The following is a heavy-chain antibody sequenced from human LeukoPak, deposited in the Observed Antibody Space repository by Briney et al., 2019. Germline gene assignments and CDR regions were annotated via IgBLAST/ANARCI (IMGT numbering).Heavy chain of an antibody. CDR2: IYHSGST. CDR1: GGPISSGGYS. D-gene: IGHD3-10*01. V-gene: IGHV4-30-2*01. CDR3: ARAGPWQIDP. Sequence: SETLSLTCTVSGGPISSGGYSWSWIRQPPGKGLEWIGYIYHSGSTYYNPSLKSRVTISVDRSKNHFSLKLKSVTNADTAVYYCARAGPWQIDPWGQGILVTVSS. J-gene: IGHJ5*02.